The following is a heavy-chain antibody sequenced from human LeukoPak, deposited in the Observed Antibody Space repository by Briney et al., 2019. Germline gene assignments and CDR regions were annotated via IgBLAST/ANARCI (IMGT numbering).Heavy chain of an antibody. J-gene: IGHJ6*04. D-gene: IGHD1-14*01. CDR1: GYTFTGYF. CDR3: ARGGGGRTLDV. CDR2: INPNSGVT. Sequence: ASVKVSCKASGYTFTGYFMHWVRQAPGQGLEWLGWINPNSGVTNYAQKFQGRVTMTRDTSISTAYMELSRLRSDDTAVYYCARGGGGRTLDVWGKGTTVTVSS. V-gene: IGHV1-2*02.